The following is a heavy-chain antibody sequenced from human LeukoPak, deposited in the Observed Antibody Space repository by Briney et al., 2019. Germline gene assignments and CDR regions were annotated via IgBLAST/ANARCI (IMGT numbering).Heavy chain of an antibody. CDR1: GFTFSSYW. Sequence: GGSLRLSCAASGFTFSSYWMSWVRQAPGKGLEWVANIKQDGSEKYYVDSVKGRFTISRDNAKNSLYLQMNGLRAEDTAVYYCARVQGWGRSVRYFDYWGQGTLVTVSS. V-gene: IGHV3-7*03. J-gene: IGHJ4*02. D-gene: IGHD3-16*01. CDR2: IKQDGSEK. CDR3: ARVQGWGRSVRYFDY.